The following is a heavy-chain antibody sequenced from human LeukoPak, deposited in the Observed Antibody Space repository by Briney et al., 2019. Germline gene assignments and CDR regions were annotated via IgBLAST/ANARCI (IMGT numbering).Heavy chain of an antibody. V-gene: IGHV4-34*01. J-gene: IGHJ5*02. CDR1: GGSFNNYY. CDR2: INHSGST. D-gene: IGHD5-12*01. Sequence: SETLSLTCAVYGGSFNNYYWNWVRQPPGKGLEWIGEINHSGSTNYNPSLKSRVTISVDTSKNQFSLKLSSVTAADTAVYYCARPSYDAWFDPWGQGTLVTVSS. CDR3: ARPSYDAWFDP.